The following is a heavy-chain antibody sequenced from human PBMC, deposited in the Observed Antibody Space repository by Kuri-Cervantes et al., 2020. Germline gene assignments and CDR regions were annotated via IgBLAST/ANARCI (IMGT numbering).Heavy chain of an antibody. Sequence: SETLSLTCAVYGGSFSGYYWSWIRQPPGKGLEWIGEINHSGSTYYNPSLKSRVSISVDTSKNQFSLQLSSVTAADTAVYYCARVALGGVFFEYWGQGTLVTVSS. V-gene: IGHV4-34*01. CDR2: INHSGST. D-gene: IGHD2-8*02. CDR1: GGSFSGYY. CDR3: ARVALGGVFFEY. J-gene: IGHJ4*02.